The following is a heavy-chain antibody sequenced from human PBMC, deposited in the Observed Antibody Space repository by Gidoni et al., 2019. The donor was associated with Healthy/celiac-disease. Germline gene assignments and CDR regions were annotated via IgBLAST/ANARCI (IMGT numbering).Heavy chain of an antibody. CDR2: IWYDGSNK. CDR1: GFTFSSYG. CDR3: ARTLVGATHYYYGMDV. J-gene: IGHJ6*02. Sequence: QVQLVESGGGVVQPGRSLRLSCAASGFTFSSYGMHWVRQAPGKGLEGVAVIWYDGSNKYYADSVKGRFTISRDNSKNTLYLQMNSLRAEDTAVYYCARTLVGATHYYYGMDVWGQGTTVTVSS. V-gene: IGHV3-33*01. D-gene: IGHD1-26*01.